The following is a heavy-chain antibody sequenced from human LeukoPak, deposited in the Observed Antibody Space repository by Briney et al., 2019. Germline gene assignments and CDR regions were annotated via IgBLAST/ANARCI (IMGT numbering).Heavy chain of an antibody. D-gene: IGHD6-13*01. CDR2: ISTSGGAT. J-gene: IGHJ6*02. Sequence: GGSLRLSCAASGFTFGSYSMNWVRQAPGKGLEWVSTISTSGGATYYADSVKGRFTISRDNSKNTLYLQMNSLRAEDTAVYYCARWLRGIADEDGVDVWGQGTTVTVSS. V-gene: IGHV3-23*01. CDR1: GFTFGSYS. CDR3: ARWLRGIADEDGVDV.